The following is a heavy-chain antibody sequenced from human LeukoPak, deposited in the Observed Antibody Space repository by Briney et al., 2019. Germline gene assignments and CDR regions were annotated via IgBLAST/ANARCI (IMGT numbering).Heavy chain of an antibody. CDR3: ARGAALWFGELHFDY. CDR2: IYTSGST. J-gene: IGHJ4*02. Sequence: SETLSLTCTVSGGSISSYYWSWIRQPAGKGLEWIGRIYTSGSTNYNPSLKSRVTTSVDTSKNQFSLKLSSVTAADTAVYYCARGAALWFGELHFDYWGQGTLVTVSS. D-gene: IGHD3-10*01. CDR1: GGSISSYY. V-gene: IGHV4-4*07.